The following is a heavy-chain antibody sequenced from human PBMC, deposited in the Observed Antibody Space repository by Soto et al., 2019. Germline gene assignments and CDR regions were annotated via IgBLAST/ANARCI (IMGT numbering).Heavy chain of an antibody. Sequence: PSETLSLTCAVYGGSFSGYYWTWIRQPPGTGLEWIGEINHSGSTNYNPSLKSRVTISVDTSKNQFSLKLTSVTAADTAVYYCVRDVANGMDVWGQGTTVTVSS. CDR3: VRDVANGMDV. CDR1: GGSFSGYY. D-gene: IGHD2-21*01. J-gene: IGHJ6*02. V-gene: IGHV4-34*01. CDR2: INHSGST.